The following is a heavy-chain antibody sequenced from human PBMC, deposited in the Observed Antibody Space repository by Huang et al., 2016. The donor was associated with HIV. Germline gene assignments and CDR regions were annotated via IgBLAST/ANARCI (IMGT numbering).Heavy chain of an antibody. D-gene: IGHD1-26*01. CDR3: AKDGADEEWDIDY. V-gene: IGHV3-30*18. CDR2: ISYDGSNK. J-gene: IGHJ4*02. CDR1: GFSFSTYG. Sequence: VQLVESGGGVVQPGRSLRLACAASGFSFSTYGLHWVRQAPGKGLEWVAVISYDGSNKYYAHSVKGRFTISRDTYENKVYLQMNSLRHEDTAVYYCAKDGADEEWDIDYWGQGTLVTVSS.